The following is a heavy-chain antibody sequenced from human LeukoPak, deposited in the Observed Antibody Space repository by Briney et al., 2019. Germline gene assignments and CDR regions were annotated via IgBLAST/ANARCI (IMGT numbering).Heavy chain of an antibody. Sequence: PGGSLRLSCAASGFTFSSYGMHWVRQAPGKGLEWVAVIWYDGSNKYNADSVKGRFTISRDNSKNTLYLQMNSLRAEDTAVYYCAKDRDDYGDYIFDYWGQGTLVTVSS. D-gene: IGHD4-17*01. CDR2: IWYDGSNK. V-gene: IGHV3-33*06. CDR1: GFTFSSYG. CDR3: AKDRDDYGDYIFDY. J-gene: IGHJ4*02.